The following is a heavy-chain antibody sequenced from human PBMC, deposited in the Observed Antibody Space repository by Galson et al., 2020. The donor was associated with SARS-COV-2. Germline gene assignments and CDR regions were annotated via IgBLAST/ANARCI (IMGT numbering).Heavy chain of an antibody. D-gene: IGHD3-3*01. CDR2: IHNLVGT. CDR1: DDSMSNLY. CDR3: ARGIRVRYDFWNGYSHYFDA. J-gene: IGHJ4*02. V-gene: IGHV4-59*11. Sequence: SETLSLTCTVSDDSMSNLYWTWIRQPPGKGLEWIGNIHNLVGTNYNPSLRSRVTISLDTSNLQFSLKLMSLTAADTAVYYCARGIRVRYDFWNGYSHYFDAWGQGTLVTVSS.